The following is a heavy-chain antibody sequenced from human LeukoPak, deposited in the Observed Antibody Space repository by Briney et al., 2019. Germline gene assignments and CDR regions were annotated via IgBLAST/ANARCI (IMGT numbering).Heavy chain of an antibody. D-gene: IGHD3-10*01. J-gene: IGHJ5*02. CDR2: IYYSGTT. V-gene: IGHV4-59*01. CDR1: GDSINNYY. Sequence: SETLSLTCTVSGDSINNYYWSWIRRPQGKGLEWIGYIYYSGTTNYNPSLKSRVSISVDTSKKQFSLKLSSVTAADTAVYYCARERTMVRGMIWFDRWGQGTRVTVSS. CDR3: ARERTMVRGMIWFDR.